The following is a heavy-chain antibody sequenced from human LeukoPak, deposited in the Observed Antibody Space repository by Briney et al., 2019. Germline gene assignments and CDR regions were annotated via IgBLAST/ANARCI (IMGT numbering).Heavy chain of an antibody. Sequence: QPGRSLRLSCAASGFTFSSYAMHWVRQAPGKGLEWVALISYDGSNKYYADSVKGRFTISRDNFKNTLYVQMNSLRAEDTAVYYCARENVDIVPAHYFDYWGQGTLVTVSS. CDR1: GFTFSSYA. D-gene: IGHD5-12*01. CDR3: ARENVDIVPAHYFDY. CDR2: ISYDGSNK. J-gene: IGHJ4*02. V-gene: IGHV3-30*04.